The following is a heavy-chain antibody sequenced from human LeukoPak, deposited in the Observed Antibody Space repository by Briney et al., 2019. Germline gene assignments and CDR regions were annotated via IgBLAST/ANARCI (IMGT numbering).Heavy chain of an antibody. J-gene: IGHJ3*02. CDR3: ARQPIGGYYDSSGYPTDAFDI. CDR2: IYPGDSDT. D-gene: IGHD3-22*01. Sequence: GESLKISCKGSGYRFTSYWIGWVRPMPGKGLEWMGIIYPGDSDTRYSPSFQGQVTISADKSISTAYLQWSSLKASDTAMYYCARQPIGGYYDSSGYPTDAFDIWGQGTMVTVSS. V-gene: IGHV5-51*01. CDR1: GYRFTSYW.